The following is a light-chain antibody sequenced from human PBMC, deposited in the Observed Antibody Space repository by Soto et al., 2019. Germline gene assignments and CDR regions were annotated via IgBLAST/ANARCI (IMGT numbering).Light chain of an antibody. CDR3: CSYAGSNTSV. CDR1: SSDAGGYNY. V-gene: IGLV2-11*01. Sequence: QSALTQPRSVSGSPGQSVTISCTGTSSDAGGYNYVSWYQQHPGKAPKLMIYDVSKRPSGVPDRFSGSKSGNTASLTISGLQAEDEADYYCCSYAGSNTSVFGGGTKLTVL. J-gene: IGLJ3*02. CDR2: DVS.